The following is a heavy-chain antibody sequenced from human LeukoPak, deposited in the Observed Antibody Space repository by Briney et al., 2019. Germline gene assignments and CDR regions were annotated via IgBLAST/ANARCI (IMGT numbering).Heavy chain of an antibody. D-gene: IGHD3-3*01. V-gene: IGHV3-21*01. CDR1: GFTFSSYS. Sequence: PGGSLRLSCAASGFTFSSYSMNWVRQAPGKGLEWVSSISSSSSYIYYADSVKGRFTISRDNAKNSLYLQMNSLRAEDTAVYYCARVRGFLEWKEGYMDVWGKGTTVTVSS. CDR2: ISSSSSYI. CDR3: ARVRGFLEWKEGYMDV. J-gene: IGHJ6*03.